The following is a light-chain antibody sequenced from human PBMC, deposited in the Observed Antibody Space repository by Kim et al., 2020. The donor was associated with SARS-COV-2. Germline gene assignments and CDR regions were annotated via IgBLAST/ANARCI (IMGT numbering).Light chain of an antibody. V-gene: IGLV2-23*02. J-gene: IGLJ3*02. CDR2: DVT. CDR3: CTFAGTTALGV. Sequence: QSALTQPASVSGSPGQSISISRTGTSSDIGSYNLVSWYRQYPGQAPKLMIYDVTKRHSGVYSRFSGSMSRNTASLTISGLQAEDEADYYCCTFAGTTALGVFGGGTQLTVL. CDR1: SSDIGSYNL.